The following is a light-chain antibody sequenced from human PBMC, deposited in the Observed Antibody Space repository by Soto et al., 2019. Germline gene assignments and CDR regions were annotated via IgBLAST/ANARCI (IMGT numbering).Light chain of an antibody. Sequence: EIVLTQSPATLSVSPGEGATLSCSASQNVYTDLAWYQQKPGQAPRLLIYGASTRATDMPGRFSGRGSGTEFTLTISSLQSEDSATYYCLQDFSYPRTFGQGTKVDI. CDR2: GAS. V-gene: IGKV3-15*01. CDR3: LQDFSYPRT. J-gene: IGKJ1*01. CDR1: QNVYTD.